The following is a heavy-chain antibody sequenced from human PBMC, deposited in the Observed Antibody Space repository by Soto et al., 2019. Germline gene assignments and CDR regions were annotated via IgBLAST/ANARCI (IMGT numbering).Heavy chain of an antibody. CDR1: GFSLSTSGVG. CDR3: APSRPLSGCWGGGYFDF. D-gene: IGHD2-15*01. Sequence: QITLKESGPMRVKPTQTLALTCTFSGFSLSTSGVGVGWLRQPPGKALEWLAFIYWDDDKRYNPSLKSRLTITQDTTENQVGLTMTDMGPLDPAPYYCAPSRPLSGCWGGGYFDFWGQGALVTVSS. V-gene: IGHV2-5*02. CDR2: IYWDDDK. J-gene: IGHJ4*02.